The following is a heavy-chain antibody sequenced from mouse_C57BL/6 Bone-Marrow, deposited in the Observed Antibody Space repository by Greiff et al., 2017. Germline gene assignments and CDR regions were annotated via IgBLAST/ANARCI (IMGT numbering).Heavy chain of an antibody. CDR3: ASSYYSNSYAMDY. D-gene: IGHD2-5*01. Sequence: DVMLVESGGGLVQPGGSLKLSCAASGFTFSDYYMYWVRQTPEKRLEWVAYISNGGGSNYYPDTVKGRFTISRDNAKNTLYLQMSRLKSEDTAMYYCASSYYSNSYAMDYWGQGTSVTVSS. V-gene: IGHV5-12*01. J-gene: IGHJ4*01. CDR1: GFTFSDYY. CDR2: ISNGGGSN.